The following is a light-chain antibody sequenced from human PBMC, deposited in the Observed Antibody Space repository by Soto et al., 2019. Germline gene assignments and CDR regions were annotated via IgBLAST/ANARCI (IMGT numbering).Light chain of an antibody. CDR2: EDD. V-gene: IGLV6-57*04. CDR3: QSYDSSTPVV. Sequence: NFMLTQPHSVSESPGKTVTISCTRSSGNIGSNYVQWYQQRPGSAPTTLIYEDDQRPSGVPDRFSGSIDRSSNSASLTISGLNTEDEADYYCQSYDSSTPVVFGGGTKVTVL. J-gene: IGLJ2*01. CDR1: SGNIGSNY.